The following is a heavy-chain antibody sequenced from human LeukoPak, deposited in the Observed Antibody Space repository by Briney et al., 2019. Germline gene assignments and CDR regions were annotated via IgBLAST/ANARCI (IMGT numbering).Heavy chain of an antibody. CDR3: ARHRSGGSQDYAFDI. Sequence: GGSLRLSCAASEFTFSTYWMSWVRQAPGKGLEWVADIKQDGSEKYYVHSVKGRFTISRQNAKNSLFLQMNSLRAEDTAVYYCARHRSGGSQDYAFDIWGQGTMVTASS. J-gene: IGHJ3*02. CDR2: IKQDGSEK. D-gene: IGHD2-15*01. V-gene: IGHV3-7*01. CDR1: EFTFSTYW.